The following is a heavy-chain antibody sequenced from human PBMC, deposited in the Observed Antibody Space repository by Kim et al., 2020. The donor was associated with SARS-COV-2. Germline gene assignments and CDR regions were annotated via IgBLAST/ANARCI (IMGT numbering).Heavy chain of an antibody. CDR1: GYTLTELS. Sequence: ASVKVSCKVSGYTLTELSMHWVRQAPGKGLEWMGGFDPEDGETIYAQKFQGRVTMTEDTSTDTAYMELSSLRSEDTAVYYCATAPRRGSYYRSDFDYWGQGTLVTVSS. V-gene: IGHV1-24*01. J-gene: IGHJ4*02. D-gene: IGHD1-26*01. CDR2: FDPEDGET. CDR3: ATAPRRGSYYRSDFDY.